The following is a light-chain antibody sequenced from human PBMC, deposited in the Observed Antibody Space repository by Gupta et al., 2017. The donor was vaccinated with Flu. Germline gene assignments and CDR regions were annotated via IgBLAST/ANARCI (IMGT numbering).Light chain of an antibody. CDR1: QSISTY. CDR3: QQSYYTPWT. CDR2: AAS. Sequence: GVRVTITCPASQSISTYLNWYQQKPGKAPKLLIYAASNLQSGVPSRFSGSGSGADFTLTISSLQPEDFAAYYCQQSYYTPWTFGQGTKVEIK. V-gene: IGKV1-39*01. J-gene: IGKJ1*01.